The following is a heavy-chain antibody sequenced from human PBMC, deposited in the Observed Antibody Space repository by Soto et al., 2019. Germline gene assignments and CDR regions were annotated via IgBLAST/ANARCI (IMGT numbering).Heavy chain of an antibody. V-gene: IGHV3-23*01. CDR2: ISGSGGST. CDR3: AADDVGAVSYYYYGMAV. D-gene: IGHD1-26*01. J-gene: IGHJ6*02. Sequence: EVQLLESGGGLVQPGGSLRLSCAASGFTFSSYAMSWVRQAPGKGLEWVSAISGSGGSTYYADSVKGRFTISRDNSTNTLYLQMTRLRAEDTAVYDCAADDVGAVSYYYYGMAVWGQGSTVTVSS. CDR1: GFTFSSYA.